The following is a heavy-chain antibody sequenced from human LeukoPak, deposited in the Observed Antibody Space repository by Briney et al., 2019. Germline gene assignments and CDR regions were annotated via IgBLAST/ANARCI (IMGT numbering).Heavy chain of an antibody. Sequence: GGSLRLSCAASGFTFSNAWMSWVRQAPGKGLEWVGRIKSKTDGGTTDYAAPVKGRFTISRDDSKDTLYLQMNSLKTEDTAVYYCTTDDDTAMPLISRYWGQGTLVTVSS. V-gene: IGHV3-15*01. J-gene: IGHJ4*02. CDR1: GFTFSNAW. CDR2: IKSKTDGGTT. CDR3: TTDDDTAMPLISRY. D-gene: IGHD5-18*01.